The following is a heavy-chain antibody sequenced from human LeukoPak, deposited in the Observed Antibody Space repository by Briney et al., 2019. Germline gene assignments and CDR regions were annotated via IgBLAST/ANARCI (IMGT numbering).Heavy chain of an antibody. V-gene: IGHV3-66*01. CDR2: IYSGGST. J-gene: IGHJ4*02. Sequence: GGSLRLSCAASGFTVSSNYMSWVRQAPGKGLEWVSVIYSGGSTYYADSVKGRFTISRDNAENSLYLQMNSLRGEDTAMYYCARFETVAVKPLEDWGQGTLVTVSS. CDR3: ARFETVAVKPLED. D-gene: IGHD6-19*01. CDR1: GFTVSSNY.